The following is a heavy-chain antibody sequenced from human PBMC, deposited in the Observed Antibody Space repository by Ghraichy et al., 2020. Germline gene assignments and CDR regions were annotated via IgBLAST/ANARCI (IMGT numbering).Heavy chain of an antibody. CDR1: GFTFSSYW. CDR3: ARDTTTVTTRWYYYYMDV. D-gene: IGHD4-17*01. J-gene: IGHJ6*03. Sequence: GGSLRLSCAASGFTFSSYWMHWVRQAPGKGLVWVSRINSDGSSTSYADSVKGRFTISRDNAKNTLYLQMNSLRAEDTAVYYCARDTTTVTTRWYYYYMDVWGKGTTVTVSS. CDR2: INSDGSST. V-gene: IGHV3-74*01.